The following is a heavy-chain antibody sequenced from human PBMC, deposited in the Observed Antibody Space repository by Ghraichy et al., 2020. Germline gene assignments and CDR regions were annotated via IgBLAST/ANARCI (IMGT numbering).Heavy chain of an antibody. Sequence: SETLSLTCIVSDGSIASYYGSCIRQSAGKGLEWIGRIYSSGTTNYNPSLKSRVTMSLDTSKTQFSLKLTSVTDADTAVYYCARDRAGNFRSGFDYWGQGTRVTVSS. J-gene: IGHJ4*02. CDR1: DGSIASYY. CDR3: ARDRAGNFRSGFDY. D-gene: IGHD1-7*01. CDR2: IYSSGTT. V-gene: IGHV4-4*07.